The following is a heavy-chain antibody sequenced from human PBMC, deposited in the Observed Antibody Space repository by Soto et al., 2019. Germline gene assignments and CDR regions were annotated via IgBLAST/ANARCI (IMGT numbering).Heavy chain of an antibody. CDR3: ARPPYTGGSNAVFDPLDY. V-gene: IGHV1-46*01. CDR2: INHSGGST. J-gene: IGHJ4*02. Sequence: QVQLVQSGAEVKKPGASVKISCKASGYTFTSYYMHWVRQAPGQGLEWMGIINHSGGSTNCAQKLRGRDVMSRDTSTITVYMELNSLRSEDTAVYYCARPPYTGGSNAVFDPLDYWGQGTRVTVSS. CDR1: GYTFTSYY. D-gene: IGHD3-16*01.